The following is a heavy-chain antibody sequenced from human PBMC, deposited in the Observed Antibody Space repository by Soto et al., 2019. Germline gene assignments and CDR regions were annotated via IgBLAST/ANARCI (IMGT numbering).Heavy chain of an antibody. J-gene: IGHJ4*02. CDR1: GGTFSSYA. D-gene: IGHD5-18*01. V-gene: IGHV1-69*12. CDR2: IIPILGTA. CDR3: AREDTATDTAAREY. Sequence: QVQLVQSGAEVKKPGSSVKVSCKASGGTFSSYAISWVRQAPGQGLEWMGGIIPILGTANYAQKFQGRVTITADESTRTAYMELSSLRSEDTAVYYCAREDTATDTAAREYWGQGTLVTVSS.